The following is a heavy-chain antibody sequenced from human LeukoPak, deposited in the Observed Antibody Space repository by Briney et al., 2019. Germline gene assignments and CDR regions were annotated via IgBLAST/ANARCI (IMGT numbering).Heavy chain of an antibody. CDR3: ARHRKMAGNPRAGNWFDP. D-gene: IGHD6-19*01. J-gene: IGHJ5*02. Sequence: GSLRLSCAASGFTFSTYTMSWVRQPPGKGLEWIGEINHSGSTNYNPSLKSRVTISVDTSKNQFSLKLSSVTAADTAVYYCARHRKMAGNPRAGNWFDPWGQGTLVTVSS. V-gene: IGHV4-34*01. CDR1: GFTFSTYT. CDR2: INHSGST.